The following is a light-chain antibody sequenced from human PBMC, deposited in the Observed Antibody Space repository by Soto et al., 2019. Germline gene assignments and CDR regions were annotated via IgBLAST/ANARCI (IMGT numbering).Light chain of an antibody. J-gene: IGKJ4*01. CDR1: QTISKY. V-gene: IGKV3-11*01. Sequence: EIVVTQSPAALSLPPGERATIFCKTSQTISKYMVWYQQKPGQAPRLLINNASNRATGIPVRFSGSGSGTDFTLTITSLEPDDSAVYDCQQRSNWPVTFGGGTKLEIK. CDR3: QQRSNWPVT. CDR2: NAS.